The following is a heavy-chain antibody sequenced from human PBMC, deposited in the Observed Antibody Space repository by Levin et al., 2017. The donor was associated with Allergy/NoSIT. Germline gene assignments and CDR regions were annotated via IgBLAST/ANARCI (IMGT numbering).Heavy chain of an antibody. Sequence: SLKISCAASGFTFDDYAMHWFRQAPGKGLEWVSGISWNSGSIGYADSVKGRFTISRDNAKNSLYLQMNSLRTEDTALYYCARDNIGLPDAFDIWGQGTMVIVSS. V-gene: IGHV3-9*01. CDR2: ISWNSGSI. CDR1: GFTFDDYA. CDR3: ARDNIGLPDAFDI. D-gene: IGHD3-10*01. J-gene: IGHJ3*02.